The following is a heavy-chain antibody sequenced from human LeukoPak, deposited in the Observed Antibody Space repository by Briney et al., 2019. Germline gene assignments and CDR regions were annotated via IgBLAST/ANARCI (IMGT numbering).Heavy chain of an antibody. CDR1: GFTFSSSYS. Sequence: GGSLRLSCVASGFTFSSSYSMNWVRQAPGQGLEWISYITSSSTTIYYADSVKGRFTISRDNAKNSLYLQMNSLRDDDTAVYYCATSKGPFDYWGQGALVTVSS. V-gene: IGHV3-48*02. CDR3: ATSKGPFDY. CDR2: ITSSSTTI. J-gene: IGHJ4*02.